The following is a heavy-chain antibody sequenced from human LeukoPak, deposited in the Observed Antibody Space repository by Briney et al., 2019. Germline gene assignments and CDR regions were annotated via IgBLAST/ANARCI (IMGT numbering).Heavy chain of an antibody. Sequence: ASVKVSCKASGYTFTNYGISWVRQAPGQAPEWMGWISAYRGHTNYAQKLQGRVTMTTDTSTSTAYTELRSLRYDDTAVYYCARDNHSGSWSWFDPWGQGTLVSVSS. CDR1: GYTFTNYG. J-gene: IGHJ5*02. CDR2: ISAYRGHT. V-gene: IGHV1-18*01. D-gene: IGHD6-13*01. CDR3: ARDNHSGSWSWFDP.